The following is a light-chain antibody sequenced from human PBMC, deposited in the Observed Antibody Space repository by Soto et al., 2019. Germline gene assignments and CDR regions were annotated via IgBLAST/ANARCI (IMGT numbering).Light chain of an antibody. Sequence: EIVMTQSPATLSVSPAARATLSGMAGRSGGSLLAWYQQKPGQAPRLLIYDASNRATGIPARFSGSGSGTDFTLTISSLEPEDFALYYCQQRSNSPRTFGQGTKVDIK. CDR3: QQRSNSPRT. V-gene: IGKV3-11*01. CDR1: RSGGSL. CDR2: DAS. J-gene: IGKJ1*01.